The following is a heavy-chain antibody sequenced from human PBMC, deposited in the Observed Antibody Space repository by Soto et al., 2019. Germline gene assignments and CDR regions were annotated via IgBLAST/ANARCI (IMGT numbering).Heavy chain of an antibody. Sequence: SETLSLTCTVSGGSISSYYWSWIRQPPGKGLEWIGYIYYSGSTNYNPSLKSRVSMSVDTSKNLFSLKLSSVTAADTAMYYCVGRLTSIYTYCDSWGQGTPVT. J-gene: IGHJ4*02. CDR1: GGSISSYY. CDR3: VGRLTSIYTYCDS. CDR2: IYYSGST. V-gene: IGHV4-59*01. D-gene: IGHD2-8*01.